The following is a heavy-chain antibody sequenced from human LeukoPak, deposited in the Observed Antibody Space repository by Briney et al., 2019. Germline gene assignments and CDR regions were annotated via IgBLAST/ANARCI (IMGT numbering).Heavy chain of an antibody. CDR2: IYSGDNT. D-gene: IGHD3-3*01. J-gene: IGHJ4*02. CDR3: AKGGIDFWSGYYFSY. Sequence: GGSLRLSCAASGFTVSNSYMSWVRQAPGKGLEWVSVIYSGDNTYYVESVKGRFTISRDNSKNTLYLQMNSLRAEDTAVYYCAKGGIDFWSGYYFSYWGQGTLVTVSS. V-gene: IGHV3-53*01. CDR1: GFTVSNSY.